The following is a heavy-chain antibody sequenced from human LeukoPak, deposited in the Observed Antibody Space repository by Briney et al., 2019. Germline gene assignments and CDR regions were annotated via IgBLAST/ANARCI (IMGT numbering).Heavy chain of an antibody. CDR3: AKDLVPEDDAFDI. J-gene: IGHJ3*02. D-gene: IGHD2-8*02. V-gene: IGHV3-7*01. CDR2: IKQDGSEK. CDR1: GFTFNSYW. Sequence: QTGGSLRLSCAASGFTFNSYWMSWVRQAPGKGLEWVANIKQDGSEKYYVDSVKGRFTISRDNAKNSLYLQMNSLRAEDTAVYYCAKDLVPEDDAFDIWGQGTMVTVSS.